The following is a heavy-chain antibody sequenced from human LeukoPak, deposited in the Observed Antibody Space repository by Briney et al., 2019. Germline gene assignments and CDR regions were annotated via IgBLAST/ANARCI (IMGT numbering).Heavy chain of an antibody. D-gene: IGHD3-22*01. V-gene: IGHV3-74*01. Sequence: GGSLRLSCAASGFTFSSYWMHWVRQAPGKGLGWVSRISSDESDTNYADSVKGRFTISRDNARNTVYLQMNSLRAEDTAVYYCARGWVPSDITLKWGQGTMVTVSS. J-gene: IGHJ3*01. CDR1: GFTFSSYW. CDR2: ISSDESDT. CDR3: ARGWVPSDITLK.